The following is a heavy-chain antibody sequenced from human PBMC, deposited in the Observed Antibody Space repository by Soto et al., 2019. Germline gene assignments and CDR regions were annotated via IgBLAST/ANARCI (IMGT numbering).Heavy chain of an antibody. V-gene: IGHV1-8*01. CDR1: GYTFTSYD. CDR3: ARGLDYDILTGFKYYYYMDV. D-gene: IGHD3-9*01. CDR2: MNPNSGNT. J-gene: IGHJ6*03. Sequence: GASVKVSCKSSGYTFTSYDINCVRQATGQGLEWMGWMNPNSGNTGYAQKFQGRVTMTRNTSISTAYMELSSLRSEDTAVYYCARGLDYDILTGFKYYYYMDVWGKGTTVTVSS.